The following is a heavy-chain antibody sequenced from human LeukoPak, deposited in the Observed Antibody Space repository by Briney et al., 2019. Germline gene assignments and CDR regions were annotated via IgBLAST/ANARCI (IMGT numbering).Heavy chain of an antibody. CDR2: IYYSGST. CDR1: GGSISSYY. Sequence: SETLSLTCTVSGGSISSYYWGWIRQPPGKGLEWIGSIYYSGSTYYNPSLKSRVTISVDTSKNQFSLKLSSVTAADAAVYYCARRLGGDYVFDYWGQGTLVTVSS. D-gene: IGHD3-16*01. V-gene: IGHV4-39*01. J-gene: IGHJ4*02. CDR3: ARRLGGDYVFDY.